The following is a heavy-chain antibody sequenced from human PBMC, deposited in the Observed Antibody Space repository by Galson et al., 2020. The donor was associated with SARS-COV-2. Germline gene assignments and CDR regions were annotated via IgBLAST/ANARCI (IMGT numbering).Heavy chain of an antibody. D-gene: IGHD3-16*01. CDR2: ISWNSGST. CDR1: GFTFDDYA. V-gene: IGHV3-9*01. CDR3: AKLKGDLESGDDY. J-gene: IGHJ4*02. Sequence: GGSLRLSCAASGFTFDDYAMHWVRQAPGKGLEWVSGISWNSGSTGYADSVKGRFTISRDNAKNSLYLQMNSLRAEDTALYYCAKLKGDLESGDDYGGQGTLVTVSS.